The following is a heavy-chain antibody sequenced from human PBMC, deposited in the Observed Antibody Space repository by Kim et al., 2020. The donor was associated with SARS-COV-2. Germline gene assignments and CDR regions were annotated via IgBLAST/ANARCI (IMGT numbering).Heavy chain of an antibody. CDR1: GYTFTSYS. Sequence: ASVKVSCKASGYTFTSYSISWVRQAPGQGLEWMGWISTHNGNTNYAQKLQDRVTMTTDTSTRTAYMELRSLRADDTAVYFCARDRLPFRAAAEGFYDYWGQGTLVSVSS. J-gene: IGHJ4*02. V-gene: IGHV1-18*04. CDR2: ISTHNGNT. CDR3: ARDRLPFRAAAEGFYDY. D-gene: IGHD6-13*01.